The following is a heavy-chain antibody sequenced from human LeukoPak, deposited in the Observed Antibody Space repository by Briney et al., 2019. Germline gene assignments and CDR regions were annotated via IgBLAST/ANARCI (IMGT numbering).Heavy chain of an antibody. Sequence: GGSLRLSCAASGFTFSSYGMHWVRQAPGKGLEWVAVISYDGSNKYYADSVKGRFTISRDNSKNTLYLQMNSLRAEDTAVYYCARDYCSGGSCYSPTYYFDYWGQGTLVTVSS. V-gene: IGHV3-30*03. CDR3: ARDYCSGGSCYSPTYYFDY. CDR1: GFTFSSYG. D-gene: IGHD2-15*01. CDR2: ISYDGSNK. J-gene: IGHJ4*02.